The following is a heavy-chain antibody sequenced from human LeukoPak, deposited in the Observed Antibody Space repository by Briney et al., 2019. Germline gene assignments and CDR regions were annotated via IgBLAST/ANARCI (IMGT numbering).Heavy chain of an antibody. D-gene: IGHD1-26*01. CDR2: VRPKSGDT. CDR3: ARMRSGIYTQKQDYYFDY. Sequence: EASVKVSCKASGYSLTDYFIHWVRQAPGQGLEWMGWVRPKSGDTNYGQMFQGRVTMTTDTSISTAYMELSRLRSDDTAVYYCARMRSGIYTQKQDYYFDYWGQGTLVTVSS. V-gene: IGHV1-2*02. J-gene: IGHJ4*02. CDR1: GYSLTDYF.